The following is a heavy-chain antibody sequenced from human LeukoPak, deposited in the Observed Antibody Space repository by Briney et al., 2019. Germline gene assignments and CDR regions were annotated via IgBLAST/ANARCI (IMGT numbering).Heavy chain of an antibody. V-gene: IGHV3-30*18. CDR3: AKVRYDSSGYYDY. CDR1: GFTFSSYG. D-gene: IGHD3-22*01. J-gene: IGHJ4*02. CDR2: ISYDGSNK. Sequence: GRSLRLSCAASGFTFSSYGMHWVRQAPGKGLEWVAVISYDGSNKYYADSVKGRFTISRDNSKNTLYLQMNSLRAEDTAVYYCAKVRYDSSGYYDYWGQGTLVTVSS.